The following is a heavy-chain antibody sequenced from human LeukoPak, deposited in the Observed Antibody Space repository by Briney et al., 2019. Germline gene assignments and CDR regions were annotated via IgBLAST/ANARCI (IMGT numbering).Heavy chain of an antibody. CDR1: GFTFSSYL. J-gene: IGHJ6*02. D-gene: IGHD6-19*01. CDR3: AKSSGWYDYYYGMDV. CDR2: IKGDGSST. Sequence: PGGSLRLSCAASGFTFSSYLMHWVRHTPGKGLVWVSRIKGDGSSTSYADSVKGRFTISRDNAKNTLYLQMNSLRAEDTAVYYCAKSSGWYDYYYGMDVWGQGTTVTVSS. V-gene: IGHV3-74*01.